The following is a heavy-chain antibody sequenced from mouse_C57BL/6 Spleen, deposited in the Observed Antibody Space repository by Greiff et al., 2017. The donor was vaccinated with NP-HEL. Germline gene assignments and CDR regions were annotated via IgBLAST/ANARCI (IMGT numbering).Heavy chain of an antibody. CDR1: GYTFTSYW. Sequence: QVQLQQPGAELVKPGASVKLSCKASGYTFTSYWMHWVKQRPGQGLEWIGMIHPNSGSTNYNEKFKSKATLTVDKSSSTAYMQLSSLTSEDSAVYYCARSNGSPYWYFDVWGTGTTVTVSS. D-gene: IGHD1-1*01. CDR2: IHPNSGST. V-gene: IGHV1-64*01. CDR3: ARSNGSPYWYFDV. J-gene: IGHJ1*03.